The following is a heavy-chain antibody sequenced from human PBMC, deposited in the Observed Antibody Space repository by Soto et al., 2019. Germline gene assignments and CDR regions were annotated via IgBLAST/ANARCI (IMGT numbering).Heavy chain of an antibody. D-gene: IGHD3-22*01. CDR3: ARQYYYDSSGYYVPFDY. CDR2: ISAYNGNT. J-gene: IGHJ4*02. CDR1: GYTFTSSG. V-gene: IGHV1-18*01. Sequence: ASVKVSCKXSGYTFTSSGISWVRQAPGQGLEWMGWISAYNGNTNYAQKLQGRVTMTTDTSTSTAYMELRSLRSDDTAVYYCARQYYYDSSGYYVPFDYWGQGTLVTVSS.